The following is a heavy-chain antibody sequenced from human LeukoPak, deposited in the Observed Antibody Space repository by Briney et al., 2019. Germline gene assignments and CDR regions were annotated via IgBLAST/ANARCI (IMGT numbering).Heavy chain of an antibody. V-gene: IGHV3-15*01. CDR2: IKSKTDGETT. CDR1: GFTFDYIW. Sequence: KSGGSLRLSCAASGFTFDYIWMSWVRQAPGKGLEWVGRIKSKTDGETTDYAAPVKGRFTLSRDDSKNTLYLQMNSLKIEDTAVYYCTRVRPYDSGWFDCWGQGTLVTVSS. CDR3: TRVRPYDSGWFDC. J-gene: IGHJ4*02. D-gene: IGHD6-19*01.